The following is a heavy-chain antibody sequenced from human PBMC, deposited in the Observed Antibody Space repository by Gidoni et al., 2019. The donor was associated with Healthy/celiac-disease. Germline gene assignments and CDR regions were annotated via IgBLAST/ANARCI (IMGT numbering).Heavy chain of an antibody. CDR2: INPNSGGT. J-gene: IGHJ6*02. CDR1: GYTFTGYY. Sequence: QVQLVQSGAEVKKPGASVKVSCKASGYTFTGYYMHWVRHAPGQGLEWMGWINPNSGGTNYAQKFQGWVTMTRDTSISTAYMELRRLRSDDTAVYYCARDRGAAPFYYYGMNVWGQGTTVTVSS. V-gene: IGHV1-2*04. D-gene: IGHD3-10*01. CDR3: ARDRGAAPFYYYGMNV.